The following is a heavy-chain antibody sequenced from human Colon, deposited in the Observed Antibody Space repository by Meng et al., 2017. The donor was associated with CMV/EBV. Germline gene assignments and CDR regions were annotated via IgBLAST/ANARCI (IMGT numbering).Heavy chain of an antibody. CDR3: AKWEGGLGYYFLDF. CDR2: IIPTLGTA. Sequence: SVKVSCKASGGTSSIYTINWVRQAPGQGLEWMGRIIPTLGTANYAQKFQGRVTITADKTTNTVYMELGIVRYEDTAVYYCAKWEGGLGYYFLDFWVPVTTFTFSS. V-gene: IGHV1-69*08. J-gene: IGHJ6*02. CDR1: GGTSSIYT. D-gene: IGHD2/OR15-2a*01.